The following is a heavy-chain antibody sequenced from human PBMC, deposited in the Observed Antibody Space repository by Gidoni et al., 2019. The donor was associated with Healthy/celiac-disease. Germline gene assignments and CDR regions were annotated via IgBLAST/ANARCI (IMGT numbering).Heavy chain of an antibody. V-gene: IGHV3-74*01. Sequence: EVQLVESGGGLVQPGGSLRLSCAASGFTFSSYWRHWVRQAPGKGLVWVSRINSDGSSTSYADSVKGRFTISRDNAKNTLYLQMNSLRAEDTAVYYCARVNWNYLNIDAFDIWGQGTMVTVSS. J-gene: IGHJ3*02. CDR1: GFTFSSYW. CDR2: INSDGSST. D-gene: IGHD1-7*01. CDR3: ARVNWNYLNIDAFDI.